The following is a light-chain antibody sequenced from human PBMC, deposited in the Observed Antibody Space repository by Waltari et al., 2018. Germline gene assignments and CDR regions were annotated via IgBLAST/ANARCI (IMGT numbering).Light chain of an antibody. V-gene: IGKV3-20*01. CDR3: QQYRT. J-gene: IGKJ2*01. CDR1: QRVSSSY. Sequence: DIVLTQSPGTLSLSPGERATLSCRASQRVSSSYLAWYQQKPGQAPRLLIYGASSRATGIPDRFSGSGSGTDFTLTISRLEPEDFAVYYCQQYRTFGQGTKLEIK. CDR2: GAS.